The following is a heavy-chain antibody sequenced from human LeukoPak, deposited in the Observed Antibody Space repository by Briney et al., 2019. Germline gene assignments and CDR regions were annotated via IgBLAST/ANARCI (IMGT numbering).Heavy chain of an antibody. CDR2: ITNDGRNK. CDR1: GFTFSNYG. CDR3: AKTPMTNGWSYFDY. Sequence: PGRSLRLSCAASGFTFSNYGMHWVRQAPGKGLEWVAVITNDGRNKYYADSVKGRFTISRDNSKNSVYLQMNSLRGEDTAVYFCAKTPMTNGWSYFDYWGQGSLVTVSS. J-gene: IGHJ4*02. V-gene: IGHV3-30*18. D-gene: IGHD6-19*01.